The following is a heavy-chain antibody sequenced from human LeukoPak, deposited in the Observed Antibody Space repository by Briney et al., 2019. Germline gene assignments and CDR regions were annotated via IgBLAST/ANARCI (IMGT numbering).Heavy chain of an antibody. CDR2: ISGSGGST. CDR1: GFTFSSYA. D-gene: IGHD6-19*01. Sequence: GGSLRLSCAASGFTFSSYAMSWVRQAPGKGLEWVSAISGSGGSTYYADSVKGRFTISRDNSKNTLYLQMNSLRAEDTAVYYCAKDFPGEVTAVAGFDYWGQGTLVTVSS. CDR3: AKDFPGEVTAVAGFDY. J-gene: IGHJ4*02. V-gene: IGHV3-23*01.